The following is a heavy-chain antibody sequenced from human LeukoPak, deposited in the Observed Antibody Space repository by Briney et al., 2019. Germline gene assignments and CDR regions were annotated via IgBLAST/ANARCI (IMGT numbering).Heavy chain of an antibody. J-gene: IGHJ4*02. CDR2: ISGSGKTI. Sequence: PGGSLRLSCAASGFTFSSYEMNWVRQAPGKGPEWVSYISGSGKTIYYADSVKGRFTISRDNAKNSVYLQMNSLRAEDTAVYYCARGPEYSYGYSFDYWGQGTLVTVSS. D-gene: IGHD5-18*01. V-gene: IGHV3-48*03. CDR3: ARGPEYSYGYSFDY. CDR1: GFTFSSYE.